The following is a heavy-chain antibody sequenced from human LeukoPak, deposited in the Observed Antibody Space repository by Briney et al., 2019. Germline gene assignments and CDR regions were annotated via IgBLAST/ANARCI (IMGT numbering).Heavy chain of an antibody. CDR3: AKGGVVGATLGVRVYYYGMDV. CDR1: GFTVSSNY. D-gene: IGHD1-26*01. Sequence: GGSLRLSCAASGFTVSSNYMSWVRQAPGKGLEWVSGISWNSGSIGYADSVKGRFTISRDNAKNSLYLQMNSLRAEDTALYYCAKGGVVGATLGVRVYYYGMDVWGQGTTVTVSS. CDR2: ISWNSGSI. J-gene: IGHJ6*02. V-gene: IGHV3-9*01.